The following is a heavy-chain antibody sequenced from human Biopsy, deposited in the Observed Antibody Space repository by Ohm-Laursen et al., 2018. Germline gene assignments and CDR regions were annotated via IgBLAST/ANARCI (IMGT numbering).Heavy chain of an antibody. D-gene: IGHD6-13*01. V-gene: IGHV3-74*01. J-gene: IGHJ6*02. CDR2: IKSVGSWT. CDR1: GFTFNAYW. Sequence: SLRLSCAASGFTFNAYWMYWVRQVPGKGLVWVSHIKSVGSWTNYADSVKGRFTISRDNAKNTLYLQMNSLRAEDTAVYYCARVPLPGIGAAYQGRFLYGMDVWGQGTTVSVSS. CDR3: ARVPLPGIGAAYQGRFLYGMDV.